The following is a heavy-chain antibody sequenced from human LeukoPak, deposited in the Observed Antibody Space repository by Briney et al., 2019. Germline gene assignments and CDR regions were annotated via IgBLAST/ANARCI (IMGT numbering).Heavy chain of an antibody. V-gene: IGHV1-18*01. CDR1: GYTFTSYG. CDR3: AGEQNDSSGYYYDY. Sequence: ASVKVSCKASGYTFTSYGISWVRQAPGQGLEWMGWISAYNGNTNYAQKLQGRVTMTTDTSTSTAYMELRSLRSDDTAVYYCAGEQNDSSGYYYDYWGQGTLVTVSS. CDR2: ISAYNGNT. D-gene: IGHD3-22*01. J-gene: IGHJ4*02.